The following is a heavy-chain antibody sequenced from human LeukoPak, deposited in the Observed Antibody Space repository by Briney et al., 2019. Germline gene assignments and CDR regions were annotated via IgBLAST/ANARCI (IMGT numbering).Heavy chain of an antibody. D-gene: IGHD2-2*01. Sequence: GGSLRLSCAASGFTFNNAWMSWVRQAPGKGLEWVGIISYDGTNKYYADSVKGRFTISRDNSKNTLYLQMNSLRAEDTAVYYCARAGVVVVPAGAFDYWGQGTLITVSS. CDR1: GFTFNNAW. V-gene: IGHV3-30-3*01. J-gene: IGHJ4*02. CDR2: ISYDGTNK. CDR3: ARAGVVVVPAGAFDY.